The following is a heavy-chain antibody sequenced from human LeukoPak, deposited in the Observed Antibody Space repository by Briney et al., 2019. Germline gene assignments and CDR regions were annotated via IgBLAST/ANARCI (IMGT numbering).Heavy chain of an antibody. CDR1: GFRFSNYA. J-gene: IGHJ5*02. D-gene: IGHD5-12*01. Sequence: GGSLRLSCAASGFRFSNYALTWVRQVPGKGLEGVSTISGSGGNTYYADSVKGRFTISRDNSKNTLFLQMNSLRAEDTAMFYCAHLTRGYSDSDYGSWGQGTLVTVSS. V-gene: IGHV3-23*01. CDR2: ISGSGGNT. CDR3: AHLTRGYSDSDYGS.